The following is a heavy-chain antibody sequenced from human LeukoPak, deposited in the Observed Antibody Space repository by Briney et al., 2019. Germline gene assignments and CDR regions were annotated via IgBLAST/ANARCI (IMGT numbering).Heavy chain of an antibody. CDR1: GFTFSSYW. Sequence: PGGSLRLSCAASGFTFSSYWMSWVRQAPGKGLEWVANIKQDGSEKYYVDSVKGRFTISRGISKNTLYLQMNDLRAEDTAVYYCARDFSGYWGQGTLVTVSS. D-gene: IGHD3-10*01. V-gene: IGHV3-7*01. CDR2: IKQDGSEK. J-gene: IGHJ4*01. CDR3: ARDFSGY.